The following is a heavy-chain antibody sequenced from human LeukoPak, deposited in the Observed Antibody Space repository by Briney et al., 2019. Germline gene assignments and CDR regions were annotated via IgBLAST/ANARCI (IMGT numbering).Heavy chain of an antibody. CDR2: IYYSGGT. CDR1: GGSFSSYY. Sequence: SETLSLTCAVYGGSFSSYYWSWVRQPPGKGLEWIGYIYYSGGTNYNPSLKSRVTISVDTSKNQFSLKLNSVTAADTAVYYCARARYYYYNYMDVWGKGTTVTVSS. V-gene: IGHV4-59*01. CDR3: ARARYYYYNYMDV. J-gene: IGHJ6*03.